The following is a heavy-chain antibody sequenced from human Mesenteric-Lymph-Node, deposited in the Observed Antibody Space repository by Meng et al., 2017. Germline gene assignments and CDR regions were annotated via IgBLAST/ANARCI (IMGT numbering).Heavy chain of an antibody. V-gene: IGHV1-69*13. CDR3: ARDSPLSYCGGDCYGQVFNYYYYYGMDV. Sequence: SVKVSCKASGGTFSSYAISWVRQAPGQGLEWMGGIIPIFGTANYAQKFQGRVTITADESTSTAYMELSSLRSEDTAVYYCARDSPLSYCGGDCYGQVFNYYYYYGMDVWGQGTTVT. CDR2: IIPIFGTA. CDR1: GGTFSSYA. D-gene: IGHD2-21*02. J-gene: IGHJ6*02.